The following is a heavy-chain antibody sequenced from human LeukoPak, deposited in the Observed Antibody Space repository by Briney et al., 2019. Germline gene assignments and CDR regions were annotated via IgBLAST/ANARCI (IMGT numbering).Heavy chain of an antibody. CDR1: GFTFSSYG. CDR3: TRGGVDY. Sequence: GGSLRLSCAASGFTFSSYGMSWVRQAPGKGLEWVSAISGSGGSTCYADSVKGRFTISRDNAKNTLYLQMNSLRAEDTAVYYCTRGGVDYWGQGTLVTVSS. CDR2: ISGSGGST. J-gene: IGHJ4*02. D-gene: IGHD3-16*01. V-gene: IGHV3-23*01.